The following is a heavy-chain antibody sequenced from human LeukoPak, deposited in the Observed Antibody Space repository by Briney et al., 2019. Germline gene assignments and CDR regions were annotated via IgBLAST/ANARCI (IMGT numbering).Heavy chain of an antibody. Sequence: GGSLRLSCAASGFTVSSNYVSWVRQAPGKGLEWVSVIYSGGSTYYADSVKGRFTISRDNSKNTLYLQMNSLRAEDTAVYYCARAVSSGYDPFDYWGQGTLVTVSS. CDR2: IYSGGST. J-gene: IGHJ4*02. D-gene: IGHD3-22*01. V-gene: IGHV3-53*01. CDR1: GFTVSSNY. CDR3: ARAVSSGYDPFDY.